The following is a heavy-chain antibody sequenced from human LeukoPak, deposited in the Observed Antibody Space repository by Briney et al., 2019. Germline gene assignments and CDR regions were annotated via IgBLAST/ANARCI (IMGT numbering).Heavy chain of an antibody. Sequence: GSVKVFCKAPGNTFAGHNIHWMRQAPGQGLELMGWINPDRGGTDYARQFQGRVTMTSDTSIRAAYMELSSLVSEDSAVYFCAISIQAAAIPAFDYWGQGTLVTVSS. J-gene: IGHJ4*02. V-gene: IGHV1-2*02. CDR2: INPDRGGT. CDR3: AISIQAAAIPAFDY. D-gene: IGHD6-25*01. CDR1: GNTFAGHN.